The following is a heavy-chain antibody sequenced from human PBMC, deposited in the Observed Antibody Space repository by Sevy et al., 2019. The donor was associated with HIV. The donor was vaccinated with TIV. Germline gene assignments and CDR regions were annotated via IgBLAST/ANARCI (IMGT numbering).Heavy chain of an antibody. Sequence: SETLSLTCSVSGASISSSTYYWGWIRQPPGKGLEWIGSVYFSWSTRYNPSLKSRVTISVDTSKNQFSLNLNSVTAADTAMYYCARHLIGDLYFFDYWGQGTLVTVSS. CDR1: GASISSSTYY. J-gene: IGHJ4*02. D-gene: IGHD2-21*01. V-gene: IGHV4-39*01. CDR3: ARHLIGDLYFFDY. CDR2: VYFSWST.